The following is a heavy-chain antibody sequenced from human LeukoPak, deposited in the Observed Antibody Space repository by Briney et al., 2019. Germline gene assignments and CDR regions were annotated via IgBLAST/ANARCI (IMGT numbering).Heavy chain of an antibody. CDR3: AKDPLYASYYYYGMDV. V-gene: IGHV3-33*06. CDR1: GFTFSSYG. J-gene: IGHJ6*02. Sequence: GGSLRLSCAASGFTFSSYGMHWVRQAPGKGLEWVAVIWYDGSNKYYADSVKGRFTISRDNSKNTLYLQMNSLRAEDTAVYYCAKDPLYASYYYYGMDVWGQGTTVTVSS. D-gene: IGHD3-3*01. CDR2: IWYDGSNK.